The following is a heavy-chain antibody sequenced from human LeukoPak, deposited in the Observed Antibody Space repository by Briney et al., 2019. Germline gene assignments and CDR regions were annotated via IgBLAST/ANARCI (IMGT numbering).Heavy chain of an antibody. V-gene: IGHV4-34*01. CDR2: INYGGST. D-gene: IGHD3-10*01. CDR1: GGSLRGYY. J-gene: IGHJ4*02. CDR3: ARWGSGSYERPY. Sequence: PSETLSLTCDVYGGSLRGYYWSWIRQPPGKGLEWIGAINYGGSTTYNPSLKSQVTISIDTSKNQFSLNLTSATAADTAVYYCARWGSGSYERPYWGQGTMVTVSS.